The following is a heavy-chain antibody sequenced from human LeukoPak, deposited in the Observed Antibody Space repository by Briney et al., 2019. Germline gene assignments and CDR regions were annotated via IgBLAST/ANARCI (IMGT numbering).Heavy chain of an antibody. D-gene: IGHD3-16*02. V-gene: IGHV4-59*02. CDR1: GFIVSTNH. CDR3: ARGGGVSFWGSYRIDY. J-gene: IGHJ4*02. CDR2: IYYSGST. Sequence: GSLRLSCAASGFIVSTNHMSWIRQPPGKGLEWIGYIYYSGSTNYNPSLKSRVTISVDTSKNQFSLKLSSVTAADTAVYYCARGGGVSFWGSYRIDYWGQGTLVTVSS.